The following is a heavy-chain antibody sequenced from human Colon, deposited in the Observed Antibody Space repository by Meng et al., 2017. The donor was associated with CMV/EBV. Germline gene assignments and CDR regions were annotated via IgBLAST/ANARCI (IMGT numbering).Heavy chain of an antibody. V-gene: IGHV1-2*02. CDR1: GYTFMSYA. Sequence: ASVKVSCKASGYTFMSYAITWVRQAPGQGLEWMGWINPNSGDTTYAQNFRGRVTMTRDTSVKTIDMELTSLTFDDTALYFCARAKLTGDSRYYGMAVWGQGTMVTVSS. J-gene: IGHJ6*02. CDR3: ARAKLTGDSRYYGMAV. CDR2: INPNSGDT. D-gene: IGHD3-3*01.